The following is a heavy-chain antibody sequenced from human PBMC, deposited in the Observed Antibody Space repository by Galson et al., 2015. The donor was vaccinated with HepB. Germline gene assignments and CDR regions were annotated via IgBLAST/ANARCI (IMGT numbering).Heavy chain of an antibody. Sequence: SLRLSCAASGFTFSSYAMHWVRQAPGKGLEWVAVISYDGSNKYYADSVKGRFTISRDNSKNTLYLQMNSLRAEDTAVYYCARVVVPAAYYYYYGMDVWGQGTTVTVSS. CDR1: GFTFSSYA. D-gene: IGHD2-2*01. V-gene: IGHV3-30*04. J-gene: IGHJ6*02. CDR3: ARVVVPAAYYYYYGMDV. CDR2: ISYDGSNK.